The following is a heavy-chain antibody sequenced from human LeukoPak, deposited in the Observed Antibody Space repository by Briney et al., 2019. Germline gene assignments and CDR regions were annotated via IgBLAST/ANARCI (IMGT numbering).Heavy chain of an antibody. V-gene: IGHV4-39*07. CDR2: IYYTGST. Sequence: PSETLSLTCTVPGGSVTSSSYYWGWIRQPPGKGLQWIGSIYYTGSTYCNPSLRSRVTISLNTSKNQHSLKLSSVTAADTAVYYCARVTSADPNWFDPWGQGTLVTVSS. D-gene: IGHD2-2*01. CDR3: ARVTSADPNWFDP. CDR1: GGSVTSSSYY. J-gene: IGHJ5*02.